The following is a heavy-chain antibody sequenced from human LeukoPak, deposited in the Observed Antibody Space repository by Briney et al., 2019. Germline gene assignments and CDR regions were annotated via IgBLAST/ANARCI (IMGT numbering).Heavy chain of an antibody. Sequence: ASVKVSCRASGYTFTDYYMHWVRQAPGQGLEWMGWINPNTGGTNYAQKFQGRVTMTRDTSISTAYMDLSRLASDDTAVYYCARDRNLLVVAATVLWFDPWGQGTLVTVSS. J-gene: IGHJ5*02. CDR3: ARDRNLLVVAATVLWFDP. CDR1: GYTFTDYY. CDR2: INPNTGGT. D-gene: IGHD2-15*01. V-gene: IGHV1-2*02.